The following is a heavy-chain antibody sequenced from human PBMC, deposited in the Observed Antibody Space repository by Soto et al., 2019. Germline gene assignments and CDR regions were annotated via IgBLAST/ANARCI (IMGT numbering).Heavy chain of an antibody. Sequence: SETLSLTCTVSGGSISSYYWSWIRQPPGKGLEWIGYIYYSGSTNYNPSLKSRFTISRDNAKNTLYLQMNSLRAEDTAVYYCARAILGEYSGLDYWGQGTLVTVSS. V-gene: IGHV4-59*12. CDR2: IYYSGST. CDR3: ARAILGEYSGLDY. D-gene: IGHD5-12*01. CDR1: GGSISSYY. J-gene: IGHJ4*02.